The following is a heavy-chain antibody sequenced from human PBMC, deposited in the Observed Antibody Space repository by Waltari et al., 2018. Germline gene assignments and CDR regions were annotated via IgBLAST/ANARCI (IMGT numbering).Heavy chain of an antibody. CDR2: INTSGST. CDR1: GGSISSYY. CDR3: ARDTYGPRPFDI. J-gene: IGHJ3*02. D-gene: IGHD4-17*01. Sequence: QVQLQESGPGMVKPSETLSLTCTVAGGSISSYYWSWIRQPAGKGLEWIGRINTSGSTNYTPSLKSRVTMSVDTSTNQFSLKLSSVTAAVTAVYYCARDTYGPRPFDIWGQGTMVTVSS. V-gene: IGHV4-4*07.